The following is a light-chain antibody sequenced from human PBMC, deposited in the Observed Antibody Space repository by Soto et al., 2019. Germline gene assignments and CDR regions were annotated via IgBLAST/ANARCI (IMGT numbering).Light chain of an antibody. J-gene: IGLJ1*01. Sequence: QSALTQAASVSGSPGQSITISCTGTSSDVGGYNFVSWYQQHPDKAPKLMIYDVTNRPSGVSNRFSGSKSGNTASLTISELEAEDEADYYCSSYTSISTYVFGTGTKLTVL. CDR1: SSDVGGYNF. CDR3: SSYTSISTYV. V-gene: IGLV2-14*01. CDR2: DVT.